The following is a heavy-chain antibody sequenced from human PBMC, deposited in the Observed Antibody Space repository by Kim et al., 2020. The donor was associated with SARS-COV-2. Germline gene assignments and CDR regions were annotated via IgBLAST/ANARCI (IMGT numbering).Heavy chain of an antibody. CDR3: ARFAPWNSIVGAKAVRAFDI. CDR1: GGSISSSSYY. V-gene: IGHV4-39*01. D-gene: IGHD1-26*01. CDR2: IYYSGST. J-gene: IGHJ3*02. Sequence: SETLSLTCTVSGGSISSSSYYWGWIRQPPGKGLEWIGSIYYSGSTYYNPSLKSRVTISVDTSKNQFSLKLSSVTAADTAVYYCARFAPWNSIVGAKAVRAFDIWGQGTMVTVSS.